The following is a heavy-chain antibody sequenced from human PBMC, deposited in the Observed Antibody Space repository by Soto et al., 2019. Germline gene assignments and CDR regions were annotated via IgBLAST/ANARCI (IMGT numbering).Heavy chain of an antibody. D-gene: IGHD3-10*01. Sequence: PSETLSLTCTVSGGSISSGDYYWSWIRQPPGKGLEWIGYIYYSGSTYYNQSLKSRVTISVDTSKNKFSLKLNSVTAADTAVYYCARGSPLSYGLYNVFDYWGQGTLVTVSS. CDR3: ARGSPLSYGLYNVFDY. CDR1: GGSISSGDYY. V-gene: IGHV4-30-4*01. J-gene: IGHJ4*02. CDR2: IYYSGST.